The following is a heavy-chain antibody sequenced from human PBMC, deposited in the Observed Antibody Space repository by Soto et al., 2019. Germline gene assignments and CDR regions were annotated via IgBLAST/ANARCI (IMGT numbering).Heavy chain of an antibody. CDR3: ARDSVSYCSGGSGQRWLVAFDI. V-gene: IGHV3-11*01. D-gene: IGHD2-15*01. Sequence: PGGSLRLSCAASGFTFSDYYMSWIRQAPGKGLEWVSYISSSGSTIYYADSVKGRFTISRDNAKNSLYLQMNSLRAEDTAVYYCARDSVSYCSGGSGQRWLVAFDIWGQGTMGTVSS. CDR2: ISSSGSTI. CDR1: GFTFSDYY. J-gene: IGHJ3*02.